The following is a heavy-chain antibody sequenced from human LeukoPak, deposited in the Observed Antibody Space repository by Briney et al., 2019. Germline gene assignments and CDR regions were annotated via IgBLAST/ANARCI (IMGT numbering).Heavy chain of an antibody. CDR1: VDSISSSSYY. D-gene: IGHD3-22*01. CDR2: VCYRGST. Sequence: PSDTLSLPCTVSVDSISSSSYYWGWIRQPPAKGLERIGSVCYRGSTDYDTALMSRFTIAADTSKYQYTLKLSSVTAAVTSVYYCANHISSGYSPFGYWGQGTLVTVSS. V-gene: IGHV4-39*01. J-gene: IGHJ4*02. CDR3: ANHISSGYSPFGY.